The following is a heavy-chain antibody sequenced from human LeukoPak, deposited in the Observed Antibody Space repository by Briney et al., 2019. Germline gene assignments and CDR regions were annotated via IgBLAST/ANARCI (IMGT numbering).Heavy chain of an antibody. CDR2: ISPGGPT. CDR1: GFPFSSHG. J-gene: IGHJ3*02. CDR3: ARGGSYLSAFDI. V-gene: IGHV3-23*01. D-gene: IGHD1-26*01. Sequence: GGSLRLSCAGSGFPFSSHGMNWVRQAPGKGVEGVSGISPGGPTYYPDSVKARFTISRDDSKTTLYLQMKNLRAEDTAVYYCARGGSYLSAFDIWGQGTMVTVSS.